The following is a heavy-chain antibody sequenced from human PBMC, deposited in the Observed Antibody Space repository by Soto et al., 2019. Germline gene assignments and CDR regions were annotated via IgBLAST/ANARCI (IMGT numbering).Heavy chain of an antibody. Sequence: GSLRFSCAASGFTFSSYAMHWVRQAPGKGLEWVAVISYDGSNKYYADSVKGRFTISRDNSKNTLYLQMNSLRAEDTAVYYCARDPDYYDSSGYYPDWGQGTLVTVSS. CDR2: ISYDGSNK. J-gene: IGHJ4*02. CDR1: GFTFSSYA. D-gene: IGHD3-22*01. CDR3: ARDPDYYDSSGYYPD. V-gene: IGHV3-30-3*01.